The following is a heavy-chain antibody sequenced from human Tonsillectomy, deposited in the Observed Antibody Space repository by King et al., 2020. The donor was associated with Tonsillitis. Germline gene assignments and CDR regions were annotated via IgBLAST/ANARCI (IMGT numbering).Heavy chain of an antibody. Sequence: VQLVESGGGVVQPGRSLRLSCAASGFTFSSYAMHWVRQAPGKGLEWVAVISYDGSNKYYADSVKGRFTISRDNSKNTLYLQMNSLRAEDTAVYYCARGPRWLIQLEYYFDHWGQGTLVTVSS. CDR2: ISYDGSNK. CDR3: ARGPRWLIQLEYYFDH. J-gene: IGHJ4*02. D-gene: IGHD5-18*01. V-gene: IGHV3-30-3*01. CDR1: GFTFSSYA.